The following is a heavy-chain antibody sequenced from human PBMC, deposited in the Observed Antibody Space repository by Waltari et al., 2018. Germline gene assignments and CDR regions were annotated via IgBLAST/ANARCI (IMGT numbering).Heavy chain of an antibody. Sequence: QVQLVESGGGVVQPGRSLRLSCAASGFTFSSYVMPWVGQAPGKGREWVALKWYDGSKKYYADSVKGRVTISRDNSKNTLYLQMNSLRAEDTAVYYCARDQEQLVELDYWGQGTLVTVSS. J-gene: IGHJ4*02. D-gene: IGHD6-6*01. CDR3: ARDQEQLVELDY. CDR2: KWYDGSKK. CDR1: GFTFSSYV. V-gene: IGHV3-33*01.